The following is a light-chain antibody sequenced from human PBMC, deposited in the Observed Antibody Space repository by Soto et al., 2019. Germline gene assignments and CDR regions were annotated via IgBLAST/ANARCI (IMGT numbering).Light chain of an antibody. Sequence: QSALTQPASVSGSPGQSITISCTGTSSDVGGYNYVSWYQQHPGIAPKLLIYGVTNRTSGVSTRFSGSKSGNTASLTISGLQAEDEAHYHCSSYTSASTLLYLFGTGTKVTVL. J-gene: IGLJ1*01. CDR3: SSYTSASTLLYL. V-gene: IGLV2-14*01. CDR2: GVT. CDR1: SSDVGGYNY.